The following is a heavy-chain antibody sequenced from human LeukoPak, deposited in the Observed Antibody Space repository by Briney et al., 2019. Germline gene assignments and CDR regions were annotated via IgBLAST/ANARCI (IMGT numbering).Heavy chain of an antibody. CDR3: ARGSSDGDYYYYGMDV. CDR1: GYTFTSYD. Sequence: ASVKVSCKASGYTFTSYDINWVRQATGQGLEWMGRIIPILGIANYAQKLQGRVTITADKSTSTAYMELSSLRSEDTAVYYCARGSSDGDYYYYGMDVWGQGTTVTVSS. J-gene: IGHJ6*02. D-gene: IGHD4-17*01. V-gene: IGHV1-69*04. CDR2: IIPILGIA.